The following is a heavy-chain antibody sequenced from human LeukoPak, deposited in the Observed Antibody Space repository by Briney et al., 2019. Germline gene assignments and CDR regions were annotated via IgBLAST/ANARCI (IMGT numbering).Heavy chain of an antibody. CDR1: GFNFNIAW. CDR3: ASVRGPTTWSLNY. D-gene: IGHD3-9*01. V-gene: IGHV3-15*01. CDR2: IKSKGSGGTT. J-gene: IGHJ4*02. Sequence: GGSLRLSCAASGFNFNIAWMTWVRQAPGKGLEWVGRIKSKGSGGTTDYAAPVKGRFTISRDDSENTLYLQMNSLKTEDTGVYHCASVRGPTTWSLNYWGQGTLVIVSS.